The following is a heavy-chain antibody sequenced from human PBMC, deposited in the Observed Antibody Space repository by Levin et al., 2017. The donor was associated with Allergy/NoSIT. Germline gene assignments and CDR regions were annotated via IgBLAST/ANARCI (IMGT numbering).Heavy chain of an antibody. CDR1: GASISGYY. D-gene: IGHD2-15*01. Sequence: SETLSLTCTVSGASISGYYWSWIRQPPGRGLEWVGYIYYSGTTDCNPSLMSRVTISVDTSKNQFSLKLSSVTAADTAVYYCARYYCNGGTCYHFDYWGQGTLVTVSS. CDR2: IYYSGTT. V-gene: IGHV4-59*01. J-gene: IGHJ4*02. CDR3: ARYYCNGGTCYHFDY.